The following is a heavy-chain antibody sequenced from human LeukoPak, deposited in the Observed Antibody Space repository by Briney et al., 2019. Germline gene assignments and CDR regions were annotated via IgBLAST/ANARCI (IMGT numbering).Heavy chain of an antibody. CDR3: ARCYESSGYGRFGY. Sequence: GESLKISCKASGYSFTTYWIAWVRQMPGKGLEWMGIIYPGDSDTRYSPSFQGQVTISADKSISTAYLQWSSLKASDTAMYYCARCYESSGYGRFGYWGQGTLVTVSS. CDR1: GYSFTTYW. D-gene: IGHD3-22*01. J-gene: IGHJ4*02. CDR2: IYPGDSDT. V-gene: IGHV5-51*01.